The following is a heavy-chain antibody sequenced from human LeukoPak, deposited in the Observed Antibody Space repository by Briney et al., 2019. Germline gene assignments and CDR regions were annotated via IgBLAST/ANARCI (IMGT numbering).Heavy chain of an antibody. V-gene: IGHV4-59*01. CDR2: IYYSGST. CDR3: ATNLETGYSSSWYYFDY. CDR1: GGSISSYY. Sequence: SETLSLTCTVSGGSISSYYWSWIRQPPGKGLEWIGYIYYSGSTNYNPSLKSRVTISVDTSKNQFSLKLSSVTAADTAVYHCATNLETGYSSSWYYFDYWGQGTLVTVSS. J-gene: IGHJ4*02. D-gene: IGHD6-13*01.